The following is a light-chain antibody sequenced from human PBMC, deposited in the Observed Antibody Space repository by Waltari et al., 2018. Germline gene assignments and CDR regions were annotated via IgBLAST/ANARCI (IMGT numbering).Light chain of an antibody. CDR2: GNS. J-gene: IGLJ3*02. CDR3: QSYDSSLSGSGV. V-gene: IGLV1-40*01. Sequence: QSILTQPPSVSGAPGQRVTIPCTGSSPNIGAGYDVHWYQQVPGTAPKLLIYGNSNRPSGVPDRFSGSKSGTSASLDITGLQAEDEADYYCQSYDSSLSGSGVFGGGTKLTVL. CDR1: SPNIGAGYD.